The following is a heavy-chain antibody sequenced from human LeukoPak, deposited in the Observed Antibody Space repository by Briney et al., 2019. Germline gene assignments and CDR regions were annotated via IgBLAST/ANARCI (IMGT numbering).Heavy chain of an antibody. CDR2: IKQDGSEK. Sequence: GGSLRLSYAASGFTFSSYWMSWVRQAPGKGLEWVANIKQDGSEKYYVDSVKGRFTISRDNAKNSLYLQMNSLRAEDTAVYDCASDKAHSYGYFDYWSQRTPVTVSS. CDR3: ASDKAHSYGYFDY. CDR1: GFTFSSYW. V-gene: IGHV3-7*01. D-gene: IGHD5-18*01. J-gene: IGHJ4*02.